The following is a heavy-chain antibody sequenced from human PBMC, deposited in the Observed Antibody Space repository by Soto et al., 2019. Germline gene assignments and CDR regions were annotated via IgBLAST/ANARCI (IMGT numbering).Heavy chain of an antibody. Sequence: SETLSLTCTVSGGSISSGDYYWSWILQPPGKGLEWIGYIYYSGSTYYNPSLKSRVTISVDTSKNQFSLKLSSVTAADTAVYYCARTSAVVGYFDYWGQGTLVTVSS. CDR1: GGSISSGDYY. J-gene: IGHJ4*02. CDR3: ARTSAVVGYFDY. D-gene: IGHD2-15*01. CDR2: IYYSGST. V-gene: IGHV4-30-4*01.